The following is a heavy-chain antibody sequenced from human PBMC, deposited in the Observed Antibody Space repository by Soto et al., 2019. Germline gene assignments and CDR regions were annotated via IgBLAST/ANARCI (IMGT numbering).Heavy chain of an antibody. CDR3: AIPLARTTPFDY. D-gene: IGHD1-7*01. Sequence: PGESLKISFQASGCTFTNYYIAWVRQVPGKGLEWMGRIDPSDSYIKYSPSFEGHVTMSVDKSISTAFLQWSRLEASDTAMYFCAIPLARTTPFDYWGQGSLVTVSS. J-gene: IGHJ4*02. CDR2: IDPSDSYI. V-gene: IGHV5-10-1*01. CDR1: GCTFTNYY.